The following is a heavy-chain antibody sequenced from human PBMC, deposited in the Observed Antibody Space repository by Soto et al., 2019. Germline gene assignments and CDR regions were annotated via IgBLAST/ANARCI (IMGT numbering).Heavy chain of an antibody. J-gene: IGHJ4*02. Sequence: LRLSCAASGFSFRNYAMSWVRQAPGKGLEWISTLTGSNSNTYYADSVKGRFAISRDNSRNTLYLQMHSLTAEDTAVYYCANGRATYGLLTHDYWGQGTLVTVSS. V-gene: IGHV3-23*01. D-gene: IGHD3-9*01. CDR3: ANGRATYGLLTHDY. CDR2: LTGSNSNT. CDR1: GFSFRNYA.